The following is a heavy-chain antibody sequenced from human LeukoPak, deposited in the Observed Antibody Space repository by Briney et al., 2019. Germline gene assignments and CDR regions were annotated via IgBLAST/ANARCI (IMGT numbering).Heavy chain of an antibody. CDR3: ARGLIPWQLVPLADY. D-gene: IGHD6-13*01. V-gene: IGHV3-23*01. CDR1: GFTFSSYA. CDR2: ISGSGGST. J-gene: IGHJ4*02. Sequence: GGSLRLSCAASGFTFSSYAMSWVRQAPGKGLEWVSAISGSGGSTYYADSVKGRFTISRDNSKNTLYLQMNSLRAEDTAVYYCARGLIPWQLVPLADYWGQGTLVTVSS.